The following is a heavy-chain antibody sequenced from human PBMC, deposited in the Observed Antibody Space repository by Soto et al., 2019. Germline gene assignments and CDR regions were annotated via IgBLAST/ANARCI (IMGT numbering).Heavy chain of an antibody. V-gene: IGHV1-18*01. CDR1: GYTFNSYG. CDR3: TRDRSVGNADY. J-gene: IGHJ4*02. Sequence: QVQLVQSGAEVKKPGASVKVSCKASGYTFNSYGISWVRQAPGQGLEWMGWINPYNGNTKYAQKLQGRVTMTTDTTTSTAYMEVRSLRSDDTAVYYCTRDRSVGNADYWGQGTLVTVSS. CDR2: INPYNGNT. D-gene: IGHD1-1*01.